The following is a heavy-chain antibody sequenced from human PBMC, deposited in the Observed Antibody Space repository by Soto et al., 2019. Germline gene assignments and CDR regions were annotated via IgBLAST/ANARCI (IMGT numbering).Heavy chain of an antibody. CDR1: GGSFSGYY. D-gene: IGHD2-2*01. V-gene: IGHV4-34*01. Sequence: QVQLQQWGAGLLKPSETLSLTCAVYGGSFSGYYWSWIRQPPGKGLEWIGEINHSGSTNYNPSLKSRVTISVATSKNQFSLKLSSVTAADTAVYYCARAGMVPAATSHYYYYMDVWGKGTTVTVSS. J-gene: IGHJ6*03. CDR3: ARAGMVPAATSHYYYYMDV. CDR2: INHSGST.